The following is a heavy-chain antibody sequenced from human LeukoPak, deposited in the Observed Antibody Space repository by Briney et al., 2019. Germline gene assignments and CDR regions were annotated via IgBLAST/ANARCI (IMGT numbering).Heavy chain of an antibody. CDR2: ISGSGGST. Sequence: GGSLRLSCAASGFTFSSYAMSWVRQAPGKGLEWVSAISGSGGSTYYADSVEGRFTISRDNSKNTLYLQMNSLRAEDTAVYYCAKSLDSSGYYYDLDYWGQGTLVTVSS. CDR3: AKSLDSSGYYYDLDY. CDR1: GFTFSSYA. J-gene: IGHJ4*02. V-gene: IGHV3-23*01. D-gene: IGHD3-22*01.